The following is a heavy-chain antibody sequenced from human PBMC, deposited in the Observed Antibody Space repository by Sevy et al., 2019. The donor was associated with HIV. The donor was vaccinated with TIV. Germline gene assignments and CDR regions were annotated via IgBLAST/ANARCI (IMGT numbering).Heavy chain of an antibody. J-gene: IGHJ4*02. CDR2: IYWDDDK. CDR1: GFSLSTNGVG. CDR3: AHSNLAALATFDY. V-gene: IGHV2-5*02. D-gene: IGHD6-13*01. Sequence: SGPTLVNPTQTLTLTCTFSGFSLSTNGVGVGWIRQPPGKALEWLAVIYWDDDKRYSQSLKSRLSITKDTSNNQVVLTMTNMDPVDTATYYCAHSNLAALATFDYWGQGTLVTVSS.